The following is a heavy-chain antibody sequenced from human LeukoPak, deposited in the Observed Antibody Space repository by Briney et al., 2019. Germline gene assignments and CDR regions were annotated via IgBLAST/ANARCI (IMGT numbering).Heavy chain of an antibody. CDR1: GGTFSSYA. J-gene: IGHJ3*02. Sequence: ASVKVSCKASGGTFSSYAISWVRQAPGQGLEWMGGIIPIFGTANYPQKFQGRVTITTDESTSTAYMELSSLRSEDTAVYYCARVAAYSSSWYPDAFDIWGQGTMVTVSS. CDR3: ARVAAYSSSWYPDAFDI. V-gene: IGHV1-69*05. CDR2: IIPIFGTA. D-gene: IGHD6-13*01.